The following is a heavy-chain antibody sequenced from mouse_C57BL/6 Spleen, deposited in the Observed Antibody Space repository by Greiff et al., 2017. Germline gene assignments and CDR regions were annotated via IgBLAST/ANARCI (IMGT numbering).Heavy chain of an antibody. Sequence: VQGVESGAELARPGASVKLSCKASGYTFTSYGISWVKQRTGQGLEWIGEIYPRSGNTYYNEKFKGKATLTADKSSSTAYMELRSLTSEDSAVYFCARSRTTVVATDYAMDYWGQGTSVTVSS. V-gene: IGHV1-81*01. J-gene: IGHJ4*01. D-gene: IGHD1-1*01. CDR1: GYTFTSYG. CDR2: IYPRSGNT. CDR3: ARSRTTVVATDYAMDY.